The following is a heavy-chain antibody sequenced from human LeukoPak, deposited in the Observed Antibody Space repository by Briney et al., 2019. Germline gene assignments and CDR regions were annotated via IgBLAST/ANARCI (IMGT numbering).Heavy chain of an antibody. J-gene: IGHJ5*02. CDR1: GGSFSGYY. CDR3: AVSAAALFDP. V-gene: IGHV4-34*01. Sequence: SETLSLTCAVYGGSFSGYYWSWIRQPPGKGLEWIGYIYYSGSTNYNPSLKSRVTISVDTSKNQFSLKLSSVTAADTAVYYCAVSAAALFDPWGQGTLVTVSS. CDR2: IYYSGST. D-gene: IGHD6-6*01.